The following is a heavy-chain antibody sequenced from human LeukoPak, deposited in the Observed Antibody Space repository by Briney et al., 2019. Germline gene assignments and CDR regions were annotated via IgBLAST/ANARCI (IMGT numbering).Heavy chain of an antibody. Sequence: QPGGSLRLSCAASGFTFSSYSMNWVRQAPGKGLEWVSYISSSSSTIYYADSVKGRFTISRDNAKNSLYLQMNSLRAEDTAVYYCARDTSVDTAMGWSYYYGMDVWGQGTTVTVSS. V-gene: IGHV3-48*04. CDR1: GFTFSSYS. CDR3: ARDTSVDTAMGWSYYYGMDV. CDR2: ISSSSSTI. J-gene: IGHJ6*02. D-gene: IGHD5-18*01.